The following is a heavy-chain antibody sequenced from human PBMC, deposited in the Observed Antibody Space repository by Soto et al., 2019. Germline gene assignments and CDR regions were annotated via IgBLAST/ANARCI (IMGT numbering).Heavy chain of an antibody. CDR2: IYHSGSS. Sequence: PSETLSLTCAVSGASISSTYWWSWVRQPPGKGLEWIGEIYHSGSSNYNPSLESRVTISVDKSTNQFSLKLSSVAAADTAVYFCSKGNGNYFDSWGQGIMVTAPQ. V-gene: IGHV4-4*02. J-gene: IGHJ4*02. CDR1: GASISSTYW. CDR3: SKGNGNYFDS.